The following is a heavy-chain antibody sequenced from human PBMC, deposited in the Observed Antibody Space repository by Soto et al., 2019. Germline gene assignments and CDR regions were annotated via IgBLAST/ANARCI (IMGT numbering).Heavy chain of an antibody. J-gene: IGHJ6*02. Sequence: PSETLSHTCAVYDASSSRYYWNWTRQPPEKGLEWIGEIHHSGSTNYNPSLKSRVTISVDTSKNQFSLKLSSVSAADTAVYYCAREDRYCTSTSCKYAMDVWGQGTTVT. CDR3: AREDRYCTSTSCKYAMDV. D-gene: IGHD2-2*01. CDR1: DASSSRYY. CDR2: IHHSGST. V-gene: IGHV4-34*01.